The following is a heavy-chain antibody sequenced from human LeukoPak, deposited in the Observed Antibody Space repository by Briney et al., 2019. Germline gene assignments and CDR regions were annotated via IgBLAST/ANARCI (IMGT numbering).Heavy chain of an antibody. J-gene: IGHJ3*02. V-gene: IGHV3-7*01. CDR2: IKQDGSEK. CDR1: GFTFSSYW. CDR3: ALRDCSGGSCYHNHAFDI. Sequence: GGSLRLSCAASGFTFSSYWMSWVRQAPGKGLEWVANIKQDGSEKYYVDSVKGRFTISRDNAKNSLYLQMNSLRAEDTAVYYCALRDCSGGSCYHNHAFDIWGQGTMVTVSS. D-gene: IGHD2-15*01.